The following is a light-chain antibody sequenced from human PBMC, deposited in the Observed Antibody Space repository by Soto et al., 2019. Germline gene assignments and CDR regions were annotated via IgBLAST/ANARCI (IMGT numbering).Light chain of an antibody. CDR3: QQYQTYPWT. J-gene: IGKJ1*01. CDR2: AAS. Sequence: DIQMTQSPSSLSASVGDTVTLTCRASQNVDNYLKWYQQKPGKGPGLLIYAASTLQSGVPSRFSGSSSGTEFTLTITSLQPDDFATYFCQQYQTYPWTFGQGTKVDI. CDR1: QNVDNY. V-gene: IGKV1-39*01.